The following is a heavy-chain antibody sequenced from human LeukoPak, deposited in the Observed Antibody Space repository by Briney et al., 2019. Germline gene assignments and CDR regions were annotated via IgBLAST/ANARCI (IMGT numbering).Heavy chain of an antibody. V-gene: IGHV3-53*01. CDR1: GFTVSNNY. J-gene: IGHJ4*02. CDR3: ARATLDN. Sequence: GGSLRLSCAASGFTVSNNYISWVRQAPGKGLGWVSVIYSGGSTKYADSVKARFTISRDSSKNTVYLQMNSLRVDDTAVYYCARATLDNWGQGTLVTVSS. CDR2: IYSGGST.